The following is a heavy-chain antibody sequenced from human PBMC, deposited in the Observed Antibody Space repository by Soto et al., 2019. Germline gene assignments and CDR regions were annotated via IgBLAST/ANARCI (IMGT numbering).Heavy chain of an antibody. CDR1: GYTFTSYG. V-gene: IGHV1-18*01. J-gene: IGHJ6*02. CDR3: ARDGSASWNYPYYYYGMDV. Sequence: GASVKVSCKASGYTFTSYGISWVRQAPGQGLEWMGWISAYNGNTNYAQKLQGRVTMTTDTSTSTAYMELRSLRSDDTAVYYCARDGSASWNYPYYYYGMDVWGQGTTVTVSS. CDR2: ISAYNGNT. D-gene: IGHD1-7*01.